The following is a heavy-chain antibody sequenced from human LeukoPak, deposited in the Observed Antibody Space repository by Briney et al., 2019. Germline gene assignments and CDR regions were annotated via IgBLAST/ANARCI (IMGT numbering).Heavy chain of an antibody. V-gene: IGHV1-69*04. CDR2: IIPILGIA. CDR1: GGTFSSYA. D-gene: IGHD6-19*01. J-gene: IGHJ4*02. Sequence: SVKVSCKASGGTFSSYAISWVRQAPGQGLEWMGRIIPILGIANYAQKFQGRVTITADKSTSTAYMELSSLRSEDTAVYYCATPKQWLVIALDYWGQGTLVTVSS. CDR3: ATPKQWLVIALDY.